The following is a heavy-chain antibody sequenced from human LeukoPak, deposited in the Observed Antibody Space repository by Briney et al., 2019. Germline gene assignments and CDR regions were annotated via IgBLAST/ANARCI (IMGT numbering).Heavy chain of an antibody. V-gene: IGHV3-21*04. D-gene: IGHD2-2*01. CDR2: ISSSSSYI. J-gene: IGHJ4*02. CDR1: GFTFSSYS. Sequence: PGGSLRLSCAASGFTFSSYSMNWVRQAPGKGLEWVSSISSSSSYIYYADSVKGRFTISRDNAKNSLYLQMNSLRAEDTAVYYCARVDCSSTSCYAHFDYWGQGTLVTVSS. CDR3: ARVDCSSTSCYAHFDY.